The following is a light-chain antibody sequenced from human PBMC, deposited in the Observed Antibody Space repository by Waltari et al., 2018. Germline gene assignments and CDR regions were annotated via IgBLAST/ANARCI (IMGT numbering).Light chain of an antibody. CDR2: GAS. Sequence: ENVLTHSPAPLSLSPGYRFTLPCRASHQVASNYIAWYHQRPGQAPRLLIFGASSRATGISDRFSGSGSGTDFSLTISRLEPEDFGIYYCQHYGNSPQLTFAGGTRLEIK. J-gene: IGKJ4*01. CDR1: HQVASNY. CDR3: QHYGNSPQLT. V-gene: IGKV3-20*01.